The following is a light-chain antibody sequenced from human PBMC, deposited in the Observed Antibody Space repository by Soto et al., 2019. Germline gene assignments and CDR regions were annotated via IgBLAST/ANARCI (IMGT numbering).Light chain of an antibody. CDR3: QVRDSDNNPFYV. CDR2: DDS. J-gene: IGLJ1*01. CDR1: NIESKS. Sequence: SYELTQPPSVSVAPGQTARISCGGNNIESKSVNWYQQKPGQAPVLVVYDDSDRPSGIPERFSGSNSGNTATLIISTAEAGDEADYYCQVRDSDNNPFYVFGAGTKV. V-gene: IGLV3-21*02.